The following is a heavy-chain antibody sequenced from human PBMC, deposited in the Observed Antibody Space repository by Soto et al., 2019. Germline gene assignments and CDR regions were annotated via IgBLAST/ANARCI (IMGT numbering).Heavy chain of an antibody. CDR2: ICGSGGST. CDR3: AKGPLESGYDFDY. CDR1: GFTFSNFA. D-gene: IGHD5-12*01. J-gene: IGHJ4*02. V-gene: IGHV3-23*01. Sequence: EVQLLDSGGGLVQPGGSLRLSCADSGFTFSNFAMNWVRQAPGKGLDWVSAICGSGGSTYYADSLKGRFTISRDNTKNTLYLQMSSLRAEDTAVYYCAKGPLESGYDFDYCGQGTLVTVSS.